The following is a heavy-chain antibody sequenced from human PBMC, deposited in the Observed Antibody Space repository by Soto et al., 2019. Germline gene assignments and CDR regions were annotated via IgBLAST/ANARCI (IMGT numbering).Heavy chain of an antibody. D-gene: IGHD1-26*01. CDR3: ARDTRRWVVGATSSPLNVLDY. CDR1: GFTFSSYS. CDR2: ISSSSSYI. J-gene: IGHJ4*01. V-gene: IGHV3-21*01. Sequence: GGSLRLSCAASGFTFSSYSMNWVRQAPGKGLEWVSSISSSSSYIYYADSVKGRFTISRDNAKNSLYLQMNSLRAEDTAVYYCARDTRRWVVGATSSPLNVLDYWGPRSLVTVSS.